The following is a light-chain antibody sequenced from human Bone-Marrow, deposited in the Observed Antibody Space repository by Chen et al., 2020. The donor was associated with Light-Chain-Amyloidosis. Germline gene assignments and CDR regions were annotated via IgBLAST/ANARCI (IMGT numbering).Light chain of an antibody. CDR1: QRISSW. CDR3: QQYHDYSPWA. V-gene: IGKV1-5*03. J-gene: IGKJ1*01. CDR2: KAS. Sequence: DIQMTQSPSTLSASVGDRVTITCRASQRISSWVAWYQQKQGKAPKLLIYKASTLESGVPSRFSGSGSGTEFAITISSRQPDDFATYYCQQYHDYSPWAFGQGTKVEV.